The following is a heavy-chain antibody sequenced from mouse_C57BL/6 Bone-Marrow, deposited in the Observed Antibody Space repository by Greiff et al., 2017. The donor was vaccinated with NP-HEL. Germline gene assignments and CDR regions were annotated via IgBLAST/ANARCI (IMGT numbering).Heavy chain of an antibody. CDR2: ISSGGSYT. CDR3: ARHRNLLWYPEGY. V-gene: IGHV5-6*01. J-gene: IGHJ2*01. D-gene: IGHD2-1*01. Sequence: EVKLVESGGDLVKPGGSLKLSCAASGFTFSSYGMSWVRQTPDKRLEWVATISSGGSYTYSPDSVKGRFTISRDNAKNTLYLQMSSLKSEDTAMYYCARHRNLLWYPEGYWGQGTTLTVSS. CDR1: GFTFSSYG.